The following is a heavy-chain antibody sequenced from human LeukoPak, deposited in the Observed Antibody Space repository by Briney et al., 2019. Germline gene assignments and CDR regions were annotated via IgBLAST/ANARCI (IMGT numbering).Heavy chain of an antibody. CDR2: MNPNSGRT. CDR3: ARETPSRYFDY. V-gene: IGHV1-8*01. D-gene: IGHD4-23*01. CDR1: GYTLTSYD. J-gene: IGHJ4*02. Sequence: ASVKVSCKASGYTLTSYDVNWVRQATGQGREWMGWMNPNSGRTGYAQKFQGRVTITRNTSISTAYMELSSLRSEDTAVYFCARETPSRYFDYWGQGTPVTVSS.